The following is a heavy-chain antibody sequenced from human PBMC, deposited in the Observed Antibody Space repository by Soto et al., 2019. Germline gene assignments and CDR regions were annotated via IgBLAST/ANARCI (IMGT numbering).Heavy chain of an antibody. CDR1: GFSFSSYE. J-gene: IGHJ6*02. CDR2: ISSSGSTV. Sequence: SLRLSCAASGFSFSSYEMNWVRQAPGKGLEWVSYISSSGSTVQYADSVKGRLTISRDNSKNSLYLQMNCLIAEDTAVYYYSPRPTGMDVWGQGTTVTIAS. V-gene: IGHV3-48*03. D-gene: IGHD4-17*01. CDR3: SPRPTGMDV.